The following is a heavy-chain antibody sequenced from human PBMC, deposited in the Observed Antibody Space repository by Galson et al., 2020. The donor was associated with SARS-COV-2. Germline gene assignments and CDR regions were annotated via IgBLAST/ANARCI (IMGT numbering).Heavy chain of an antibody. V-gene: IGHV2-5*02. Sequence: EWLALIYWDDDKRYSPSLKSRLTITKDTSKNQVVLTMTNMDPVDTATYYCAHETTYYDYIWGSYRPGVGWFDPWGQGTLVTVSS. J-gene: IGHJ5*02. CDR2: IYWDDDK. CDR3: AHETTYYDYIWGSYRPGVGWFDP. D-gene: IGHD3-16*02.